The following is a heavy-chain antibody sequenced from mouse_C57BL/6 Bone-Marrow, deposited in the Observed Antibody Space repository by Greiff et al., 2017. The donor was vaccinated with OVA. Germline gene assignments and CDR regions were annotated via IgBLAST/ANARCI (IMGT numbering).Heavy chain of an antibody. D-gene: IGHD3-3*01. CDR3: TREGLPDYFDY. CDR1: GFTFSSYA. J-gene: IGHJ2*01. CDR2: ISSGGDYI. Sequence: EVQGVESGEGLVKPGGSLKLSCAASGFTFSSYAMSWVRQTPEKRLEWVAYISSGGDYIYYSDTVKGRFTIYRDNARNTLYLQMSRLKSEDTAMYYCTREGLPDYFDYGGQGTTLTVSS. V-gene: IGHV5-9-1*02.